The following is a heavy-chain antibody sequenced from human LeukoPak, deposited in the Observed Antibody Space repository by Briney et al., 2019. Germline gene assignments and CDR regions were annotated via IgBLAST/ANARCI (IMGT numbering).Heavy chain of an antibody. V-gene: IGHV3-23*01. D-gene: IGHD7-27*01. CDR3: AKDGNWARFEN. CDR2: ISGSGGST. Sequence: HPGGSLRLSCAASVFSFSSYAMSSVRQAPGKGLEWVSAISGSGGSTYYADSVKGRFTISRDNSKNTLYLQMNSPRAEDTAAYYCAKDGNWARFENWGQGTLVTVSS. CDR1: VFSFSSYA. J-gene: IGHJ4*02.